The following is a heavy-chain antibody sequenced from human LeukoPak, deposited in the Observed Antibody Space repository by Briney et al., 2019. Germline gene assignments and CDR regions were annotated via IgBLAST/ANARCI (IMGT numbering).Heavy chain of an antibody. CDR2: ISYDGSNK. J-gene: IGHJ4*02. D-gene: IGHD6-13*01. CDR3: ARETIAAAGTLDY. V-gene: IGHV3-30-3*01. Sequence: GGSLGLSCAASGFTFSSYAMHWVRQAPGKGLEWVAVISYDGSNKYYADSVKGRFTISRDNSKNTLYLQMNSLRAEDTAVYYCARETIAAAGTLDYWGQGTLVTVSS. CDR1: GFTFSSYA.